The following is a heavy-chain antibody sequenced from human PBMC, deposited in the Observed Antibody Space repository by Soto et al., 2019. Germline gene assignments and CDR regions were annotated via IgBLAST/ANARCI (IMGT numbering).Heavy chain of an antibody. CDR1: GGSISSSSYY. V-gene: IGHV4-39*01. Sequence: SETLSLTCTVSGGSISSSSYYWGWIRQPPGKGLEWIGSIYYSGSTYYNPSLKSRVTISVDTSKNQFSLKLSSVTAADTAVYYCARQGKYSSSLNYYGMDVWGQGTTVTVSS. CDR3: ARQGKYSSSLNYYGMDV. D-gene: IGHD6-13*01. CDR2: IYYSGST. J-gene: IGHJ6*02.